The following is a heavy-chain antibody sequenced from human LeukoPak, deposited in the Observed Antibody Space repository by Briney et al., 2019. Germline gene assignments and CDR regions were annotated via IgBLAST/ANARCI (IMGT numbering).Heavy chain of an antibody. CDR2: FGTRSTSI. CDR1: GFTFSSYS. V-gene: IGHV3-21*01. J-gene: IGHJ4*02. Sequence: GGSLRLSCAASGFTFSSYSMNWVRQAPGKGLERVSSFGTRSTSIYHAGSVKGRFAISRDNAKNSLYLQMNSLRAEDTALYYCAREVSEGFGFWGQGTLVTVSS. D-gene: IGHD3-22*01. CDR3: AREVSEGFGF.